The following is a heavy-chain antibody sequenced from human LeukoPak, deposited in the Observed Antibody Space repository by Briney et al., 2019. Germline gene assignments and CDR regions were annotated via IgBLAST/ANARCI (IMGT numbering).Heavy chain of an antibody. V-gene: IGHV4-39*01. CDR2: IYYSGST. CDR1: GGSISSSNW. D-gene: IGHD6-19*01. J-gene: IGHJ4*02. CDR3: ARRIAVAGDYFDY. Sequence: PSGTLSLTCAVSGGSISSSNWWGWIRQPPGKGLEWIGSIYYSGSTYYNPSLKSRVTISVDTSKNQFSLKLSSVTAADTAVYYCARRIAVAGDYFDYWGQGTLVTVSS.